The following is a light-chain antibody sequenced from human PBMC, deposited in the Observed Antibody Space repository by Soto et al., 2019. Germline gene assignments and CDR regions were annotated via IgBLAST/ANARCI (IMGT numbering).Light chain of an antibody. V-gene: IGLV2-14*01. CDR3: GSYKGSIYV. J-gene: IGLJ1*01. Sequence: QSALTQPASVSGSPGQSITISCTGTSSDVGGYKFVSWYQQHPGKAPKLMIYEVSNRPSGVSSRFSGSKSGNTASLTISGRQPDDEADYYSGSYKGSIYVFGTGTKLTVL. CDR1: SSDVGGYKF. CDR2: EVS.